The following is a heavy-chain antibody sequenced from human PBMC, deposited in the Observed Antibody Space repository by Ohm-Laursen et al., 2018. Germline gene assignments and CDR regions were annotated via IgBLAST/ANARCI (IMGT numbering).Heavy chain of an antibody. V-gene: IGHV3-48*01. D-gene: IGHD6-13*01. J-gene: IGHJ4*02. Sequence: GSLRLSCSASGFTFSSYSMNWVRQAPRPAPARPSYLTGSSSTIYYADSVEGRFTISRDNAKNSLYLQMNSLRAEDTAVYYCARNSYTSSPLFDYWGQGTLVTVSS. CDR3: ARNSYTSSPLFDY. CDR2: LTGSSSTI. CDR1: GFTFSSYS.